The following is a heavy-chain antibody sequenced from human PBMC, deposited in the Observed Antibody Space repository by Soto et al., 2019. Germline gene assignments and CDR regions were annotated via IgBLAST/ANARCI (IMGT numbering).Heavy chain of an antibody. CDR2: INPNSGGT. V-gene: IGHV1-2*02. J-gene: IGHJ4*02. CDR3: ARTLTMIVVVISPFDY. CDR1: VYSFTGYY. Sequence: XSVKVSCKASVYSFTGYYMHWVRQAPGQGLEWMGWINPNSGGTNYAQKFQGRVTMTRDTSISTAYMELSSLRSDDTAVYYCARTLTMIVVVISPFDYWGQGTLVTVSS. D-gene: IGHD3-22*01.